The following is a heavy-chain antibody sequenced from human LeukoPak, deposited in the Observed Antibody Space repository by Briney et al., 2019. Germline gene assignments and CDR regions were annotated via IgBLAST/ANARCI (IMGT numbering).Heavy chain of an antibody. V-gene: IGHV3-21*01. Sequence: GGSLRLSCAASGFTFSSYSMNWVRQAPGKGLEWVSSISSSSSSYIYYADSVKGRFTISRDNAKNSLYLQMNSLRAEDTAVYYCARFVTRGSFFNDYWGQGTLVTVSS. CDR1: GFTFSSYS. CDR2: ISSSSSSYI. J-gene: IGHJ4*02. D-gene: IGHD3-3*02. CDR3: ARFVTRGSFFNDY.